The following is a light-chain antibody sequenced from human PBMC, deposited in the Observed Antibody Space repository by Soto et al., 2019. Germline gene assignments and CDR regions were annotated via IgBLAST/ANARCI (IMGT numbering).Light chain of an antibody. V-gene: IGLV2-14*01. CDR3: TSDSSISPVV. J-gene: IGLJ2*01. CDR2: EVT. CDR1: SSDVGLFSY. Sequence: QSALTQPASVSGSPGQSITISCTGSSSDVGLFSYVSWYQQHPGKVPKLIIYEVTNRPSGVSNRFSCSKAGNAASLTIAGLKAEDEADYCCTSDSSISPVVFGGGTKLTVL.